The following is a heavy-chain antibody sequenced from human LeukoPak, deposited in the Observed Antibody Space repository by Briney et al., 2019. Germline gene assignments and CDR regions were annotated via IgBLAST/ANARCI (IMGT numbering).Heavy chain of an antibody. CDR1: GGSFSGYY. CDR2: INHSGST. Sequence: SETLSLTCAVYGGSFSGYYWSWIRQPPGKGLEWIGEINHSGSTNYNPSLKSRVTISVDTSKNQFSLKLSSVTAADTAVYYCARVRGGYYGSGSYGSYYYYMDVWGKGTTVTISS. CDR3: ARVRGGYYGSGSYGSYYYYMDV. V-gene: IGHV4-34*01. J-gene: IGHJ6*03. D-gene: IGHD3-10*01.